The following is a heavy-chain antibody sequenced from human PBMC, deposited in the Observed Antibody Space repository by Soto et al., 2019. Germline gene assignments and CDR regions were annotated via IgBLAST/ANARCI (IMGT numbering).Heavy chain of an antibody. CDR3: ARDLLSGANYYAY. CDR2: ISGGSDFI. D-gene: IGHD6-19*01. CDR1: GFAFSNFA. J-gene: IGHJ4*02. Sequence: EVQLVESGGGLVKPGGSLRLSCEASGFAFSNFAMNWVRQAPGKGLEWVSSISGGSDFIYYTDSVKGRFTISRDNAKNTLYLQMTGLGGDDTAVYCCARDLLSGANYYAYWGQGTLVTVSS. V-gene: IGHV3-21*01.